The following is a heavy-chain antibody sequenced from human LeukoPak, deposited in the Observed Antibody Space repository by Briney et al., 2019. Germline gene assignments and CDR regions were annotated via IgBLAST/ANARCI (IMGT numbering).Heavy chain of an antibody. CDR1: GFPYNSYA. CDR2: ISSSSSYI. Sequence: GGPLRLFCAPSGFPYNSYAKRGVRDARGRAGVGVSSISSSSSYIYYADSVKGRFTISRDNAKNSLYLQMNSRRAEDTAVYYCAELGITMNGGVWGKGTTVTISS. CDR3: AELGITMNGGV. J-gene: IGHJ6*04. D-gene: IGHD3-10*02. V-gene: IGHV3-21*01.